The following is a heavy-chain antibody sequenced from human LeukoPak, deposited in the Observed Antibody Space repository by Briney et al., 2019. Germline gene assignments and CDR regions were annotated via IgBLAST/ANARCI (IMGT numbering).Heavy chain of an antibody. CDR3: ASHSGGYAY. CDR1: GYSISSGGYS. CDR2: IYYSDT. V-gene: IGHV4-30-4*07. J-gene: IGHJ4*02. D-gene: IGHD5-12*01. Sequence: SETLSLTCTVSGYSISSGGYSWSWIRQPPGKGLEWIGYIYYSDTYYNPSLKSRVTISADTSKNQFSLRLNSVTAADTAVYYCASHSGGYAYWGQGTLVTVSS.